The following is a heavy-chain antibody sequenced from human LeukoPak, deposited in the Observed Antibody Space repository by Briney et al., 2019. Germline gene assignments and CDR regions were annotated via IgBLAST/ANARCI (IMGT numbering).Heavy chain of an antibody. D-gene: IGHD6-19*01. CDR1: GYTFTGHY. V-gene: IGHV1-2*02. CDR2: VNPNSGGT. Sequence: ASVKVSCKASGYTFTGHYMHWVRQAPGQGLEWMGWVNPNSGGTHYAQKFQGRVTMTRDTSITTAYMELSGLRSDDTAVFYCATSSGWKSNIDYWGQGTLVTVSS. CDR3: ATSSGWKSNIDY. J-gene: IGHJ4*02.